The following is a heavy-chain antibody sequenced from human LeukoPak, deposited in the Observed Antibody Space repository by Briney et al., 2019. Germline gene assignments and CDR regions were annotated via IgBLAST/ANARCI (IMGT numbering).Heavy chain of an antibody. CDR2: ISGSGGST. V-gene: IGHV3-23*01. J-gene: IGHJ4*02. CDR3: AAHLNIAVALY. Sequence: KPGGSLRLSCAASGFTFSSYAMSWVRQAPGKGLEWVSAISGSGGSTYYADSVKGRFTISRDNSKNTLYLQMNSLRSEDTAVYYCAAHLNIAVALYWGQGTLVTVSS. D-gene: IGHD6-19*01. CDR1: GFTFSSYA.